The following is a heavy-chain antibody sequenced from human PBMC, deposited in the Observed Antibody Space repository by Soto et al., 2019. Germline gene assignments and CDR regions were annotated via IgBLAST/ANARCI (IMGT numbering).Heavy chain of an antibody. CDR3: ARDPNDSSAYYPYYYYGMDV. CDR2: INAGNGNT. J-gene: IGHJ6*02. Sequence: QIQLMQSGAEVKKPGASVKVSCKASGYTFTSYGIHWVRQAPGQRLEWTGRINAGNGNTKYSEKFQGRVTITRDTSASTANMELMSLRSEDTAVYYCARDPNDSSAYYPYYYYGMDVWGQGTTVTVSS. D-gene: IGHD3-22*01. V-gene: IGHV1-3*01. CDR1: GYTFTSYG.